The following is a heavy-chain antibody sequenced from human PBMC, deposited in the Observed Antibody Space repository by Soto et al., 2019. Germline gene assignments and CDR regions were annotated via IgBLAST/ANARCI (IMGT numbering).Heavy chain of an antibody. CDR2: IIPIFGTA. D-gene: IGHD1-1*01. Sequence: SVKVSCKASGYTFTSYAISWVRQAPGQGLEWMGGIIPIFGTANYAQKFQGRVTITADESTSTAYMELSSLRSEDTAVYYCAVKGSGTKGGYYYYYGMDVLGQGTTVTVSS. V-gene: IGHV1-69*13. CDR3: AVKGSGTKGGYYYYYGMDV. CDR1: GYTFTSYA. J-gene: IGHJ6*02.